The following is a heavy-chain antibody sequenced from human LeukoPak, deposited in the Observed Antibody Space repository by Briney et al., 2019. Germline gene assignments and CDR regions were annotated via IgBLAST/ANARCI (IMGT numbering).Heavy chain of an antibody. V-gene: IGHV1-3*04. CDR1: GYTFIHYA. J-gene: IGHJ2*01. Sequence: ASVKVSCKASGYTFIHYAIHWVRQAPGQRPEWMGWINTGNGKTKYSQKFQHRVTIARDTSASTVYMELSSLRSEDTAVYYCAREGRETDGWYFDFWGRGTLITASS. CDR2: INTGNGKT. D-gene: IGHD1-14*01. CDR3: AREGRETDGWYFDF.